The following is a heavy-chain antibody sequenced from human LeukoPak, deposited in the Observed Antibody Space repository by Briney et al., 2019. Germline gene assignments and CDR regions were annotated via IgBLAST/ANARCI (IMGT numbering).Heavy chain of an antibody. CDR1: GFTVNSNY. V-gene: IGHV3-66*01. CDR3: AGGWLYY. Sequence: GGSLRLSCATSGFTVNSNYMNWVRQAPGKGLECVSGINSGGSTYYADSVKGRFTIPRDNSKNTLYLQMNSLRAEDTAVYYCAGGWLYYWGRGTLVTVSS. J-gene: IGHJ4*02. CDR2: INSGGST. D-gene: IGHD3-22*01.